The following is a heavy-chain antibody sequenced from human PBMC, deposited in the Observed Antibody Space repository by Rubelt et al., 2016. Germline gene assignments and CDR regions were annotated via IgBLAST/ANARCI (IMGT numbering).Heavy chain of an antibody. CDR2: IAPSDSYT. D-gene: IGHD3-3*01. Sequence: EVQLVQSGAEVKKPGESLRISCKGSGYSFTSYWISWVRQMPGKGLEWMGRIAPSDSYTNYSPSCQGNVASEAVKSISTASLRWSSLKASDTAMYYCAIYDFWSGYYLDYWGQGTLVTASS. J-gene: IGHJ4*02. CDR3: AIYDFWSGYYLDY. CDR1: GYSFTSYW. V-gene: IGHV5-10-1*01.